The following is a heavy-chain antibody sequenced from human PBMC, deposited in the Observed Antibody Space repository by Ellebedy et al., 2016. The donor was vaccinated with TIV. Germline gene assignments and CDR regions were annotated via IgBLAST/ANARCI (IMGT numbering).Heavy chain of an antibody. V-gene: IGHV3-53*05. J-gene: IGHJ3*02. CDR3: ARVTRDVLYNIGGAFDI. CDR1: GISVADSN. D-gene: IGHD5-24*01. Sequence: GESLKTSCAASGISVADSNMTWVRQAPGKGLEWVSTLYRGGNTYYADSVKDRFTISRDNSKSTLYLQMRSLRTEDTAVYYCARVTRDVLYNIGGAFDIWGHGTMVTVS. CDR2: LYRGGNT.